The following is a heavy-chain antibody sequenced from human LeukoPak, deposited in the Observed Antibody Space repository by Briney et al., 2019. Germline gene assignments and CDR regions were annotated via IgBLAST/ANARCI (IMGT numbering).Heavy chain of an antibody. D-gene: IGHD3-10*01. CDR3: ARGIREYGSGSYYIVD. V-gene: IGHV1-2*02. CDR1: GYTFTFHY. J-gene: IGHJ4*02. CDR2: INPNSGGT. Sequence: ASVNVSSTASGYTFTFHYMHWARHAPGPGLEWMGWINPNSGGTNYAQKFQGRVTMTRVTSISTAYMELSRLRSDDTAVYYCARGIREYGSGSYYIVDWGQGTLVTVSS.